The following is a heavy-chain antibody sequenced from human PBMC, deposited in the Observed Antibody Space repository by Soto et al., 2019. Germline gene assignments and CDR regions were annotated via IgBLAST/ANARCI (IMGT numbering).Heavy chain of an antibody. CDR3: ARDKRQEYFRDVYNCGLGDAV. Sequence: GGSLRLSCAASGFPFSDYYMSWMRQSAGKWLEWDSYISISGSTIYYADSVKGRITISRETGKNSLYLQMNSLRAEDTDVYYCARDKRQEYFRDVYNCGLGDAVWGHVTSFPVSS. D-gene: IGHD6-6*01. CDR2: ISISGSTI. CDR1: GFPFSDYY. J-gene: IGHJ6*02. V-gene: IGHV3-11*01.